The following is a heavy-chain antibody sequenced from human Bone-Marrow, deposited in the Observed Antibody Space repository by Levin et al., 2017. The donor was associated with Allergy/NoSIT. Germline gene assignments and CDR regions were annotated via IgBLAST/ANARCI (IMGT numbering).Heavy chain of an antibody. V-gene: IGHV3-9*01. CDR2: ISWNGGRV. D-gene: IGHD2-21*01. Sequence: SLKISCAASGFTFHDYAVHWVRQAPGKALEWVSGISWNGGRVVYADSMKGRFTISRDNAKNSLYLQMNSLRPEDTALYYCAKDAGYFRYFDYWGQGTQVTVSS. J-gene: IGHJ4*02. CDR3: AKDAGYFRYFDY. CDR1: GFTFHDYA.